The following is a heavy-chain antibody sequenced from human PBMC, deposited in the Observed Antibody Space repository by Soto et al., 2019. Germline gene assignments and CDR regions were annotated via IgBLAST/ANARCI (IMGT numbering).Heavy chain of an antibody. V-gene: IGHV3-66*01. D-gene: IGHD2-15*01. CDR3: AREPRYCSGGSCSITGDAFDI. Sequence: EVQLVESGGGLVQPGGSLRLSCAASGLIVSSTYMSLVRQAPGKGLEWVSVISNGGATHYADSVNGRFSLSRDISNNTLHLQMSSLRVEDTAVYYCAREPRYCSGGSCSITGDAFDIWGQGTMVTVSS. CDR1: GLIVSSTY. J-gene: IGHJ3*02. CDR2: ISNGGAT.